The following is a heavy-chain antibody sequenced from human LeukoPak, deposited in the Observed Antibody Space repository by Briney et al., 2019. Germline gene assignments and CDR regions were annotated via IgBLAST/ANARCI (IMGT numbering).Heavy chain of an antibody. J-gene: IGHJ4*02. D-gene: IGHD3-16*01. CDR1: EGTFSSYA. V-gene: IGHV1-69*06. CDR3: ARDNDSRDPPHFDY. Sequence: ASVKVCCNASEGTFSSYAIIWLRQAPGQGREWMRGIIPIVGTAIYAQKFRGRVTITADKSTRTVYMELSSLRYEDTAVYYCARDNDSRDPPHFDYWGQGTLVTVSS. CDR2: IIPIVGTA.